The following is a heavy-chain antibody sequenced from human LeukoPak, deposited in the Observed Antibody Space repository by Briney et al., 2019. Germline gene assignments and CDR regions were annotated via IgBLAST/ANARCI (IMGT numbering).Heavy chain of an antibody. CDR1: GFTFSGCG. CDR2: IWYDGRDK. V-gene: IGHV3-30*02. Sequence: GGSLRLSCAASGFTFSGCGMHWVRQAPGKGLEWVAFIWYDGRDKYYVDSVKGRFTISRDNSKNTLYLQMNSLRAEDTAMYYCAKDPYSYGSYFNYWGQGTLVTVSS. D-gene: IGHD5-18*01. CDR3: AKDPYSYGSYFNY. J-gene: IGHJ4*02.